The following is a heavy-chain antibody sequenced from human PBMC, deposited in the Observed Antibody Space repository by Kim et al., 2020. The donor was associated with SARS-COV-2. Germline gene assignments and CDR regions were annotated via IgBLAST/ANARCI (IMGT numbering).Heavy chain of an antibody. CDR2: IYYSGST. CDR1: GGSISNYY. J-gene: IGHJ4*02. V-gene: IGHV4-59*01. Sequence: SETLSLTCTVSGGSISNYYWSWIRQPPGKGLEWIGYIYYSGSTNYNPSLKSRVTISVDTSKNQFSLKLSSVTAADTAVYYCARGTTYYDMLTGYFPANFDYWGQGTLVTVSS. CDR3: ARGTTYYDMLTGYFPANFDY. D-gene: IGHD3-9*01.